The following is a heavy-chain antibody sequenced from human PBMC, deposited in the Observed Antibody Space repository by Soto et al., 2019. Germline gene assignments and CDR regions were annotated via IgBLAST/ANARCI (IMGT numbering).Heavy chain of an antibody. CDR2: ISTSGKTI. Sequence: EVQLVESGGGLVQPGGSLRLSCVASGFTFSSYAMNWVRQAPGQGLEWVSYISTSGKTIYYADSVKGRFTISRDNAKNSLYLHMTSLRGADTAVYYCARDVQYCTITSCHGEYGMDVWGQGTTVTVS. V-gene: IGHV3-48*01. J-gene: IGHJ6*02. D-gene: IGHD2-2*01. CDR3: ARDVQYCTITSCHGEYGMDV. CDR1: GFTFSSYA.